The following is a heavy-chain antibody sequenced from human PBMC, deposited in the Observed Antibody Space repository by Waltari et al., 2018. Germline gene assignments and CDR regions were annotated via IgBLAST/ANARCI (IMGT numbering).Heavy chain of an antibody. CDR1: GGSISSYY. CDR2: IYYSGST. CDR3: ARVPTTLAYCGGDCYPGAFDI. D-gene: IGHD2-21*02. V-gene: IGHV4-59*01. J-gene: IGHJ3*02. Sequence: QVQLQESGPGLVKPSETLSLTCTVSGGSISSYYWSWIRQPPGKGLEWIGYIYYSGSTNYNPSLKSRVTISVDTSKNQFSLKLSSVTAADTAVYYCARVPTTLAYCGGDCYPGAFDIWGQGTMVTVSS.